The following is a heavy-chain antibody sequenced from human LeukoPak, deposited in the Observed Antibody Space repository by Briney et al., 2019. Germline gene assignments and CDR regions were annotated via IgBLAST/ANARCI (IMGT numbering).Heavy chain of an antibody. D-gene: IGHD4-23*01. CDR3: AREYGGNSGLYYFDY. Sequence: PSETLSLTCTVSGGSVSSGSYYWSWIRQPPGKGLEWIGYISYSGSTNYNPSLKSRVTISEDTSKNQFSLKLSSVTAADTAVYYCAREYGGNSGLYYFDYWGQGTLVTVSP. CDR1: GGSVSSGSYY. V-gene: IGHV4-61*01. J-gene: IGHJ4*02. CDR2: ISYSGST.